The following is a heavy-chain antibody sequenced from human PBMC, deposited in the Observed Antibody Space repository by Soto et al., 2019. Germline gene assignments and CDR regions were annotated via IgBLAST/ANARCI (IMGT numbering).Heavy chain of an antibody. CDR2: IYQNGDT. V-gene: IGHV4-31*03. CDR3: ARGDSTVSSVFDY. D-gene: IGHD4-17*01. J-gene: IGHJ4*02. Sequence: SDPLSLTCTVSGGPFSSVGYYWSWIRQEPGKGLEWIGYIYQNGDTSYNPSLKSRVTISADTSKTQFSLKLSSVTAADTAVYYCARGDSTVSSVFDYWGQGMLVTVSS. CDR1: GGPFSSVGYY.